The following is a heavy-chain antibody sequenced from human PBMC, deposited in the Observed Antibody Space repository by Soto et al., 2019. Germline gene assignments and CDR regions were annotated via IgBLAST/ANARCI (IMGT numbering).Heavy chain of an antibody. CDR1: GFTFSSYG. J-gene: IGHJ4*02. CDR2: IWYDGSNK. CDR3: ARVPTRWYYYFDY. V-gene: IGHV3-33*01. Sequence: PGGSLRLSCAASGFTFSSYGMHWVRQAPGKGLEWVAVIWYDGSNKYYADSVKGRFTISRDNSKNTLYLQMNSLRAEDTAVYYCARVPTRWYYYFDYWGQGTLVTVSS. D-gene: IGHD2-15*01.